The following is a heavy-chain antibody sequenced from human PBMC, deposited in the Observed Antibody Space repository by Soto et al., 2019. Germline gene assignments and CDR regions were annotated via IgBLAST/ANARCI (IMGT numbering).Heavy chain of an antibody. CDR3: ARDDGYFDL. J-gene: IGHJ2*01. Sequence: QVQLQQWGAGLLKPSETLSLTCAVYGGSFSGYYWSWIRQPPGKGLEGIGEINHSGSTNYNPSLKSRVTISVDTSKNQFALKLSSVTAADTAVYYCARDDGYFDLWGRGTLVTVSS. V-gene: IGHV4-34*01. CDR2: INHSGST. D-gene: IGHD1-1*01. CDR1: GGSFSGYY.